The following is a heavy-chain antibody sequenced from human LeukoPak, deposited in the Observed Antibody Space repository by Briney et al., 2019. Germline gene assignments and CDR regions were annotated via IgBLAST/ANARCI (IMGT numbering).Heavy chain of an antibody. CDR3: ARRAVFGVVKFYYYYYMDV. Sequence: SETLSLTCTVSGGSISSSSYYWGWIRQPPGKGLEWIGSIYYRGSTYYNPSLRSRITLSLDTSKSQFSLKLSSVTAADTAVYYCARRAVFGVVKFYYYYYMDVWGKGTTVTVSS. J-gene: IGHJ6*03. V-gene: IGHV4-39*07. CDR1: GGSISSSSYY. CDR2: IYYRGST. D-gene: IGHD3-3*01.